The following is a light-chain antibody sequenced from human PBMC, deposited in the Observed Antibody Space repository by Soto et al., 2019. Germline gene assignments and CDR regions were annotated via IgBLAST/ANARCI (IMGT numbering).Light chain of an antibody. Sequence: IVMTQSPATLSLTPGKRAKLFCRASQSVSSNLAWYQQKPGQAPRLLIYGASSRATGIPDRFSGSGSGTDFTLTISRLQPEDFAVYYCHHYGRSPGTFGHGTKVEI. CDR3: HHYGRSPGT. CDR1: QSVSSN. J-gene: IGKJ1*01. V-gene: IGKV3-20*01. CDR2: GAS.